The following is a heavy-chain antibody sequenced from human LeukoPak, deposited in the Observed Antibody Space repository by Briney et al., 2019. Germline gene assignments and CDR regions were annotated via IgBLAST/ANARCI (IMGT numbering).Heavy chain of an antibody. D-gene: IGHD6-19*01. CDR1: GFTFSSSS. J-gene: IGHJ4*02. Sequence: PGGSLRLSCAASGFTFSSSSMNWVRQAPGKGLEWVSSISSSSSYRYYADSVKSRFTISRDNAKNSLYLQMNSLSAEDTAVYYCASEIAVPGLFDYWGQGTLVTVSS. CDR2: ISSSSSYR. CDR3: ASEIAVPGLFDY. V-gene: IGHV3-21*01.